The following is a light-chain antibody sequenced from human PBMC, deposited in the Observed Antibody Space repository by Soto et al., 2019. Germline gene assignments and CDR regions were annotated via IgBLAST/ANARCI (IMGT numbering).Light chain of an antibody. Sequence: EIVMTQSPATLSMSPGDRATLSCRASQSLTNSFAWYQQKPGQAPRLLIYDTSVRATDIPARFSGSGSGTEFTLTISSLQPEEFAIYDCQQYYTWPYTFGQGTKLEIK. CDR2: DTS. CDR1: QSLTNS. V-gene: IGKV3-15*01. CDR3: QQYYTWPYT. J-gene: IGKJ2*01.